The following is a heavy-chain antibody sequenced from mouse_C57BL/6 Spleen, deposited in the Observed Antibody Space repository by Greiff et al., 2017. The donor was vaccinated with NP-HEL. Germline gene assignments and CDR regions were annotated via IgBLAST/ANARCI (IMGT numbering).Heavy chain of an antibody. V-gene: IGHV1-64*01. Sequence: QVQLQQPGAELVKPGASVKLSCKASGYTFTSYWMHWVKQRPGQGLEWIGMIHPNSGSTNYNEKFKSKATLTVDKSSSTAYIQLSSLTSEDSAVYYCARGGYSNFAMDYWGQGTSVTVSS. CDR3: ARGGYSNFAMDY. D-gene: IGHD2-5*01. CDR1: GYTFTSYW. CDR2: IHPNSGST. J-gene: IGHJ4*01.